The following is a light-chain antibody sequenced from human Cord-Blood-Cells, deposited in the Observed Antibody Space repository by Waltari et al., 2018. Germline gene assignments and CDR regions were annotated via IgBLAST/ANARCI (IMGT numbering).Light chain of an antibody. Sequence: DIQMTQSPSSLSASVGDRVTITCRASQSISSYLNWYQQKPGKAPKLLIYAASSLQSGVPSRFGGGGSVTDFTLTISILQPEDFATYYCQRSYSTPFTFGPGTKVDIK. V-gene: IGKV1-39*01. CDR2: AAS. CDR3: QRSYSTPFT. J-gene: IGKJ3*01. CDR1: QSISSY.